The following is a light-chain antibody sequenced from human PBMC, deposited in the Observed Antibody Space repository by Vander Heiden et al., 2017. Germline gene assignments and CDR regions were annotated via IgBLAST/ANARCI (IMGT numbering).Light chain of an antibody. J-gene: IGKJ4*01. CDR3: QQRSNWSPEVT. V-gene: IGKV3-11*01. CDR2: DAS. CDR1: PSVSNY. Sequence: EIVLTQSPATLSLSPGERATLPCRASPSVSNYLAWYQHKPGQAPRLLIYDASNRAAGIPARFSGSGSVTDFTLTISSLEPEDFAVYYCQQRSNWSPEVTFGGGTKVEIK.